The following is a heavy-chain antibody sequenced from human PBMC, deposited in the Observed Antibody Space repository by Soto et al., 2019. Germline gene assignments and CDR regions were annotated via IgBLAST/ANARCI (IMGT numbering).Heavy chain of an antibody. CDR1: GFTFSNYW. V-gene: IGHV3-7*03. CDR2: IKQDGSQK. CDR3: ARILPIEAAGAPYGFDP. Sequence: EVQLVESGGGWVQPGGSLRLSCAASGFTFSNYWMSWVRQAPGKGLEWVANIKQDGSQKYYVDSVKGRFTISRDNDKNSPYLEMNSLRADDTAVYSCARILPIEAAGAPYGFDPWGQGTLVTVSS. D-gene: IGHD6-13*01. J-gene: IGHJ5*02.